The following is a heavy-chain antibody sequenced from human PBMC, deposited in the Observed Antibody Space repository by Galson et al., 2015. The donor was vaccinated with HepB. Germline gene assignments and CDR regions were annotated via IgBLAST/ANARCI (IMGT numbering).Heavy chain of an antibody. Sequence: SETLSLTCAVYGGSFSVYSWSWIRQPPGAGLEWIGEINHSGVTNYNPSLKSRVITSVDTSKNQVSLRLTSVTAADTAVYYCARSVGGPRRDTFRNHFDHWGQGTLVIVSS. J-gene: IGHJ4*02. V-gene: IGHV4-34*01. CDR1: GGSFSVYS. D-gene: IGHD2/OR15-2a*01. CDR2: INHSGVT. CDR3: ARSVGGPRRDTFRNHFDH.